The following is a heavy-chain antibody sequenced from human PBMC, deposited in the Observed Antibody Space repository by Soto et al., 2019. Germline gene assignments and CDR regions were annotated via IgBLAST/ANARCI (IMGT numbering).Heavy chain of an antibody. D-gene: IGHD6-13*01. J-gene: IGHJ4*02. V-gene: IGHV1-2*04. CDR3: ARDRADLEIAGDPYCYY. Sequence: QVQLVQSGAEVKKPGASVKVSCKASGYTFTDYYLHWVRQAHGPGLEWVGWINPYTGGTSYAQKFQCWVTRTRDSSISTGYMELTRLKSDDTAVYYCARDRADLEIAGDPYCYYWGQGTLVTVSS. CDR1: GYTFTDYY. CDR2: INPYTGGT.